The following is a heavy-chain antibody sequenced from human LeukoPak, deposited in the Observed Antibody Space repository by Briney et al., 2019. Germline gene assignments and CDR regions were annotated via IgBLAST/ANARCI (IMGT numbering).Heavy chain of an antibody. V-gene: IGHV3-30*02. CDR3: ANGPHYNILTGFYKVRSHLDF. D-gene: IGHD3-9*01. CDR2: IRYDGSNK. CDR1: GFTFSNFG. J-gene: IGHJ4*02. Sequence: PGGSLRLSCAASGFTFSNFGMHWVRQAPGKGLEWVAFIRYDGSNKHYADSVRGRFTISRDNSKNTLHLQMNSLRAEDTAVYYCANGPHYNILTGFYKVRSHLDFWGQGTLVTVSS.